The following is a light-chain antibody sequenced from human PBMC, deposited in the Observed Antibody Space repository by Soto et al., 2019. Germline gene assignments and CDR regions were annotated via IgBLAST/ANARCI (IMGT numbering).Light chain of an antibody. J-gene: IGKJ5*01. CDR2: DAS. CDR1: QSVSSY. V-gene: IGKV3-11*01. CDR3: QQRSNWPPRIT. Sequence: EIVLTHSPATLSLSAGERATLSCRASQSVSSYLAWYQQKPGQAPRLLIYDASNRATGIPDRFSGSGSGTDFTLTISSLEPEDFAVYYGQQRSNWPPRITCGQGTRLDIK.